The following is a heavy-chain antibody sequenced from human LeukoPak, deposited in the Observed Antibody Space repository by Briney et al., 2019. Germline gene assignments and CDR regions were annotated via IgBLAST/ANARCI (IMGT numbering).Heavy chain of an antibody. V-gene: IGHV4-39*01. CDR1: GGSISSTTYH. CDR2: IYYSGNT. J-gene: IGHJ4*02. D-gene: IGHD2-8*01. Sequence: SETLSLTCSVSGGSISSTTYHWGWVRQPPGKGLEWIGSIYYSGNTYYNPSLKSRLTISVDLPKNQFSLKLSSVTAADTAVYYCTRLINGSPGDYWGQGTLVTVSS. CDR3: TRLINGSPGDY.